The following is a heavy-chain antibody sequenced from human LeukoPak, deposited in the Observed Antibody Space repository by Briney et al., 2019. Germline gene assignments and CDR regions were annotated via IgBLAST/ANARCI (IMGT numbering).Heavy chain of an antibody. V-gene: IGHV1-69*06. CDR3: ARVREGRFFDY. J-gene: IGHJ4*02. D-gene: IGHD3-3*01. CDR2: IIPIFGTA. Sequence: SVKVSCKASGGTFSSYAISWVRQAPGQGLEWMGGIIPIFGTANYAQKLQGRVTVTADKSTSTAYMELSSLRSEDTAVFYCARVREGRFFDYWGQGTLVTVSS. CDR1: GGTFSSYA.